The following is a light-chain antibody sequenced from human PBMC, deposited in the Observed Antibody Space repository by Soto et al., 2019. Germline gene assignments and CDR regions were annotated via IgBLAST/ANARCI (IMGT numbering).Light chain of an antibody. CDR1: QGISSY. V-gene: IGKV1-8*01. J-gene: IGKJ1*01. Sequence: AIRVTQSPSSLSASTGDRVTITCRASQGISSYLAWYQQKQGKAPKLLIYAASTLQSGVPSRFSGSGSGTDFTLTISCLQSEDFATYCCQQYYSYPRTFGQGTKWIS. CDR3: QQYYSYPRT. CDR2: AAS.